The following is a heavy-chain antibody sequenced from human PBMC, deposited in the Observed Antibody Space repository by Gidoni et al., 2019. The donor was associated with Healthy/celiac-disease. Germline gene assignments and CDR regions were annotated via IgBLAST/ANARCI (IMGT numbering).Heavy chain of an antibody. V-gene: IGHV3-23*01. J-gene: IGHJ4*02. CDR3: AKSIPISITIFGVVQSYDY. CDR1: GFSFSRYA. CDR2: ISGSGGST. Sequence: EVQLLESGGGLVQPGGSLRLSCAASGFSFSRYAMSWVRQAPGKGLEWVSAISGSGGSTYYADSVKGRFTISRDNSKNTLYLQMNSLRAEDTAVYYCAKSIPISITIFGVVQSYDYWGQGTLVTVSS. D-gene: IGHD3-3*01.